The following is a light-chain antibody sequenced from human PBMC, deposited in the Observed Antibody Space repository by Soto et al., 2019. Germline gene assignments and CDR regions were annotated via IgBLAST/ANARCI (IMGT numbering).Light chain of an antibody. V-gene: IGKV3-20*01. J-gene: IGKJ5*01. CDR3: QQYGTLLT. CDR2: GAS. Sequence: EIVWTQSPGTQSLSPGERATLSCRASQSVANSYLAWYQQKPGQAPRLLIYGASSRATGIPDRFSGSGSGTDFTLTISRRESEDFAVYYCQQYGTLLTCGQGTRLEL. CDR1: QSVANSY.